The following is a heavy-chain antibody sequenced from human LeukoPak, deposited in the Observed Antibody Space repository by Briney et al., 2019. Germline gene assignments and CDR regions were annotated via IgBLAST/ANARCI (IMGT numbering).Heavy chain of an antibody. Sequence: SGGSLRPSCAASAFTFSSYSMNWVRQAPGKGLEWVSSISSSRTYIYYADSGKGRFTISRENAKNSLYLQMNSLRAEDTAVYYCARLQCYDAFDIWGQGTMVTVSS. CDR2: ISSSRTYI. J-gene: IGHJ3*02. V-gene: IGHV3-21*01. D-gene: IGHD6-19*01. CDR3: ARLQCYDAFDI. CDR1: AFTFSSYS.